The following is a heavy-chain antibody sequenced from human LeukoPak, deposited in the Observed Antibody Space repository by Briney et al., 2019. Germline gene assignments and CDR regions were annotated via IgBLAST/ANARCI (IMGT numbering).Heavy chain of an antibody. J-gene: IGHJ4*02. CDR2: ISSSGGTT. CDR3: AKAPRGTAMAHFDY. Sequence: GGSLRLSCAASGFTFSTYAVNWVRQAPGKGLEWVSAISSSGGTTYYADSVKGRFSISRDNSKNTLYLRMNSLRAEDTAVYYCAKAPRGTAMAHFDYWGQGTLVTVSS. V-gene: IGHV3-23*01. D-gene: IGHD5-18*01. CDR1: GFTFSTYA.